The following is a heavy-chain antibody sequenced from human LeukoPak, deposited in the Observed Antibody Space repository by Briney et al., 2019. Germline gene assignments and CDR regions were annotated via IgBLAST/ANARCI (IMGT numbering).Heavy chain of an antibody. J-gene: IGHJ6*02. CDR1: GFTFSSYE. D-gene: IGHD3-10*01. Sequence: GGSLRLSCAASGFTFSSYEMNWVRQAPGKGLEWVSYISSSGSTIYYADSVKGRFTISRDNAKNSLYLQMNSLRAEDTAVYYCAGSGSYQYYYYYYGMDVWGQGTTVTVSS. CDR3: AGSGSYQYYYYYYGMDV. V-gene: IGHV3-48*03. CDR2: ISSSGSTI.